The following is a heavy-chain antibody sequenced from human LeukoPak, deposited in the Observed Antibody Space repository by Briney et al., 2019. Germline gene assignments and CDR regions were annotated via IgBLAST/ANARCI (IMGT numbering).Heavy chain of an antibody. V-gene: IGHV3-30*18. D-gene: IGHD2-21*02. CDR1: GFTFSSYG. CDR3: AKASVTLNWFDP. CDR2: IPYDGSNK. J-gene: IGHJ5*02. Sequence: PGGSLRPSCAASGFTFSSYGMHWVRQAPGKGLEWVAVIPYDGSNKYYADSVKGRFTISRDNSKNTLYLQMNSLRAEDTAVYYCAKASVTLNWFDPWGQGTLVTVSS.